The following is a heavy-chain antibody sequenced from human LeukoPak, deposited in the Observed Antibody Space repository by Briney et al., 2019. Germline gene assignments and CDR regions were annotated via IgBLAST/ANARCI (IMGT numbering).Heavy chain of an antibody. Sequence: SETLSLTCTVSGGSISSYYWSWIRQPPGKGLEWIGYIYHSGSTNHNPSLKSRVTLSVDTSKNQFSMKLTSVTSADTAVYYCAREGLSGNYGDAFDIWGQGTKVTVSS. D-gene: IGHD1-26*01. CDR2: IYHSGST. CDR3: AREGLSGNYGDAFDI. CDR1: GGSISSYY. V-gene: IGHV4-59*01. J-gene: IGHJ3*02.